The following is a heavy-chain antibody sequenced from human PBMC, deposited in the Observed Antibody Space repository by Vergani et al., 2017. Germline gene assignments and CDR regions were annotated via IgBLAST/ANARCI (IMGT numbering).Heavy chain of an antibody. J-gene: IGHJ4*02. V-gene: IGHV1-8*01. D-gene: IGHD3-9*01. CDR1: GYTFTSYD. Sequence: QVQLVQSGAEVKKPGASVKVSCKASGYTFTSYDINWVRQATGQGLEWMGWMNPNSGNTGYAQKFQGRVTMTRNTSISTAYMELISLRSEDTAVYYCAREGFNRDYDILTGYYDYWGQGTLVTVSS. CDR3: AREGFNRDYDILTGYYDY. CDR2: MNPNSGNT.